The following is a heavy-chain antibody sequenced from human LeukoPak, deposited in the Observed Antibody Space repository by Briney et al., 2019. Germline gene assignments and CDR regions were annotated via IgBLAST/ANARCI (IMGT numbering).Heavy chain of an antibody. D-gene: IGHD2-2*01. V-gene: IGHV3-30*02. CDR3: ARDRSTYCSSTSCLNDAFDI. Sequence: GGSLRLSCVASGFTFNTHGMHWVRQAPGKGLEWVAFIQFDGSKIDYADSVKGRFTISRDNAKHSLYLQMNSLRAEDTAVYYCARDRSTYCSSTSCLNDAFDIWGQGTMVTVSS. J-gene: IGHJ3*02. CDR2: IQFDGSKI. CDR1: GFTFNTHG.